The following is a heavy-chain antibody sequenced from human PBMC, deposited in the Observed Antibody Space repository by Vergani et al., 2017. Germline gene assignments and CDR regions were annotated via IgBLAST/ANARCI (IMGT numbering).Heavy chain of an antibody. CDR3: ARGQNTVTRPFDY. CDR1: GFTFSSYA. V-gene: IGHV3-30*01. Sequence: QVQLVESGGGVVQPGRSLRLSCAASGFTFSSYAMHWVRQAPGKGLEWVAVISYDGSNKYYADSVKGRFTISRDNSKNTLYLQMNSLRAEDTAVYYCARGQNTVTRPFDYWGQGTLVTVSS. D-gene: IGHD4-17*01. CDR2: ISYDGSNK. J-gene: IGHJ4*02.